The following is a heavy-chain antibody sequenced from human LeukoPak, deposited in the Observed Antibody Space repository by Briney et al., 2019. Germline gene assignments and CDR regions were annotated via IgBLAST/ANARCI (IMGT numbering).Heavy chain of an antibody. CDR1: GFTFSSYW. CDR3: ARPFSHSSGWYYDY. V-gene: IGHV3-7*01. CDR2: IKQDGSEQ. D-gene: IGHD6-19*01. J-gene: IGHJ4*02. Sequence: GGSLRLSCAASGFTFSSYWMSWVRQAPGKGLEWVANIKQDGSEQYYVDSVKGRFTISRDNAKNLLYLQMNSLRAEDTAVYYCARPFSHSSGWYYDYWGQGTLVTVSS.